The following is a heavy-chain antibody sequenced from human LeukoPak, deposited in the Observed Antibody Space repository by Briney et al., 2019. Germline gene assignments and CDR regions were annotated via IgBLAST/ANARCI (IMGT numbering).Heavy chain of an antibody. CDR2: IFTSGTT. Sequence: SETLSLTCTVSGGSIFSSNSYWTWIRQPAGKGLEWIGRIFTSGTTNYNPSLKSRVTMSVDTSKNQFSLKVSSVTAADTAVYYCARGMRIRGVYCSGGSCYSRPMENAFDIWGQGTMVTVSS. V-gene: IGHV4-61*02. J-gene: IGHJ3*02. D-gene: IGHD2-15*01. CDR1: GGSIFSSNSY. CDR3: ARGMRIRGVYCSGGSCYSRPMENAFDI.